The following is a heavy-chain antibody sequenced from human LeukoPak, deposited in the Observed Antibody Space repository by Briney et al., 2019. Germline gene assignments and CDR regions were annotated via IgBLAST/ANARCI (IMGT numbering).Heavy chain of an antibody. D-gene: IGHD1-26*01. J-gene: IGHJ3*02. V-gene: IGHV4-4*07. CDR2: IYTSGST. CDR3: ARGGSYLSAFDI. Sequence: SETLSLTCTVSGGSISSYYWSWIRQPAGKGLEWIGRIYTSGSTNYNPSLKSRVTMSVDTPKNQFSLKLSSVTAADTAVYYCARGGSYLSAFDIWGQGTMVTVSS. CDR1: GGSISSYY.